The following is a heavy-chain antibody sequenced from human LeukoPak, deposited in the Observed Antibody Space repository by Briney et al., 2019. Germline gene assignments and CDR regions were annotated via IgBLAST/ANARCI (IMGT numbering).Heavy chain of an antibody. Sequence: SVRVSCKASGGTFSSYAISWVRQAPGQGLEWMGGIIPIFGTANYAQKLQGRVTITADESKRTAYMELSSLRSEDTAVYYCARLRLDLPPDIVVVPAAMDDYWGQGTLVTVSS. V-gene: IGHV1-69*01. D-gene: IGHD2-2*01. J-gene: IGHJ4*02. CDR3: ARLRLDLPPDIVVVPAAMDDY. CDR2: IIPIFGTA. CDR1: GGTFSSYA.